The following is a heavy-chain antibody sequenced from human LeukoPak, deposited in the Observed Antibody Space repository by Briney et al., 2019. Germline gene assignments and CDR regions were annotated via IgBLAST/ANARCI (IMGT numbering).Heavy chain of an antibody. CDR1: GFTFSSYD. J-gene: IGHJ4*02. CDR3: AKGYTGFSTY. Sequence: GGSLRLSCAASGFTFSSYDMTWVRQAPGKGLEWVSAISARGGSTYYADSVKGRFTISRDNYKTTLYLQMNSLRAEDTAVYFCAKGYTGFSTYWGQGTLVTVSS. D-gene: IGHD1-26*01. V-gene: IGHV3-23*01. CDR2: ISARGGST.